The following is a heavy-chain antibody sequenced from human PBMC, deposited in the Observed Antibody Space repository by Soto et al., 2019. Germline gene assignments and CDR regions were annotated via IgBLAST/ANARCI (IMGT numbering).Heavy chain of an antibody. Sequence: SETLSLTCTVSGGSLGSYYWSWIRQPPGKGLEWIGYVFYTGRANYNASLKSRVSISLDTSNYQFSLKLSSVTAADTAVYYCAREPISTPRGVTQVDPWGQGTQVTVSS. CDR2: VFYTGRA. V-gene: IGHV4-59*01. D-gene: IGHD3-10*01. CDR3: AREPISTPRGVTQVDP. J-gene: IGHJ5*02. CDR1: GGSLGSYY.